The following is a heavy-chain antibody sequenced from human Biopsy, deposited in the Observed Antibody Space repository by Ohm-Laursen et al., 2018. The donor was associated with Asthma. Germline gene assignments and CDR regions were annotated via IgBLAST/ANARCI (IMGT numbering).Heavy chain of an antibody. J-gene: IGHJ6*02. CDR1: SGSGGYMRSGNYY. CDR2: IHYSGTT. V-gene: IGHV4-39*01. CDR3: VRGSSSWHHGPFHYYYGLDV. D-gene: IGHD6-13*01. Sequence: GTLSLTCSLSSGSGGYMRSGNYYWGWIRQPPGKGLERIGSIHYSGTTSYNPSLESRVIVSADTSTNQFSLKLTSVTAADTAVYYCVRGSSSWHHGPFHYYYGLDVWGQGTTATVSS.